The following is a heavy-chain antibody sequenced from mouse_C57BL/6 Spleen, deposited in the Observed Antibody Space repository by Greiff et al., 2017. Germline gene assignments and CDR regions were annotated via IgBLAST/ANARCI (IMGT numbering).Heavy chain of an antibody. J-gene: IGHJ3*01. CDR3: ARSEGYGVPAY. CDR2: IDPSDSET. V-gene: IGHV1-52*01. CDR1: GYTFTSYW. D-gene: IGHD2-2*01. Sequence: QVQLQQPGAELVRPGSSVKLSCKASGYTFTSYWMHWVKQRPIQGLEWIGNIDPSDSETHYNQKFKDKATWTVDKSSSTAYMQLSSLTSEDSAVYYCARSEGYGVPAYWGQGTLVTVSA.